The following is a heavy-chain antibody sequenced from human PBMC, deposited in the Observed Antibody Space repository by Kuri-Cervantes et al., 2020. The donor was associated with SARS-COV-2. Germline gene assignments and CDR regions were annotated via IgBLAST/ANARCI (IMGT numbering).Heavy chain of an antibody. J-gene: IGHJ3*02. V-gene: IGHV1-3*01. CDR3: ARDRGSQWLAFYDAFDI. Sequence: ASVKVSCKASGNTFTTHAMHWVRQAPGQRLEWMGWINAVNGNTKYSQKFQGRVTITRDTSASTAYMELSSLRSEDTALYYCARDRGSQWLAFYDAFDIWGQGTMVTVSS. D-gene: IGHD6-19*01. CDR2: INAVNGNT. CDR1: GNTFTTHA.